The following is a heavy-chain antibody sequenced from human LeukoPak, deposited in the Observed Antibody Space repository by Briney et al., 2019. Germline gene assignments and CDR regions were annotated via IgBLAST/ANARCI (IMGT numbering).Heavy chain of an antibody. Sequence: ASVKVSCKASGYTFTGYYMHWVRQAPGQGLEWMGWINPNSGGTNYAQKFQGRVTMTRGTSISTAYMELSRLRSDDTAVYYCARDLGPYYYYGMDVWGQGTTVTVSS. CDR2: INPNSGGT. CDR1: GYTFTGYY. J-gene: IGHJ6*02. CDR3: ARDLGPYYYYGMDV. V-gene: IGHV1-2*02.